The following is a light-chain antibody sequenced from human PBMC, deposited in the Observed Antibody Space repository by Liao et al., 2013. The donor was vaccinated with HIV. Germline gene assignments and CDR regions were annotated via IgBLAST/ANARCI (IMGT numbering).Light chain of an antibody. Sequence: SNELTQPPSVSVSPGQTASISCSGDKLGDKYIYWYQQKPGQSPVLVVYQDSKRPSGIPERFSGSNSGNTATLTISRVEAGDEADYYCQVWDSSSDHPGVFGTGTKVTVL. V-gene: IGLV3-1*01. CDR3: QVWDSSSDHPGV. CDR2: QDS. CDR1: KLGDKY. J-gene: IGLJ1*01.